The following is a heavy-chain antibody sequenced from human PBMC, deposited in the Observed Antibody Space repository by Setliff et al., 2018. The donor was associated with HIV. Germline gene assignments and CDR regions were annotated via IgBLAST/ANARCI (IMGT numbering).Heavy chain of an antibody. Sequence: GESLKISCTASGFTFSGYWMNWVRQAPGKGLEWVANTNEDGSDTYYVDSVKGRFTISRDNANNSLYLQMNSLSAEDTAVYYCARAGAYFNFWSWNGYHPHGLDIWGQGTMVTVSS. CDR3: ARAGAYFNFWSWNGYHPHGLDI. CDR2: TNEDGSDT. D-gene: IGHD3-3*01. J-gene: IGHJ3*02. CDR1: GFTFSGYW. V-gene: IGHV3-7*01.